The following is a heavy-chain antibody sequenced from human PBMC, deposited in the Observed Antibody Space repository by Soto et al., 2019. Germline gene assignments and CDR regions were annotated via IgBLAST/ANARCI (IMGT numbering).Heavy chain of an antibody. CDR2: ISAFNGNT. Sequence: VQVTRKSSGYPLTHFVITWVRQAPGQGLEWMGWISAFNGNTNYGETFQGRVTLTTDTSTSTVYMELRSLRSDDTAVYYCAREPNYFDYWGQGTLVTVSS. J-gene: IGHJ4*02. CDR3: AREPNYFDY. V-gene: IGHV1-18*01. CDR1: GYPLTHFV.